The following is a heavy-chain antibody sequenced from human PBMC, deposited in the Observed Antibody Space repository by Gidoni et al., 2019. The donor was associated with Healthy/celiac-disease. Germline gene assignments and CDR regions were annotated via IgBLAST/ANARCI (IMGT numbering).Heavy chain of an antibody. CDR2: ISGSGGST. Sequence: EVQLVESGGGLVQPGGSLRLSCAASGFTFSSYAMSWVRQAPGKGLEWISAISGSGGSTDYADSVKGRFTISRDNSKNTLYLQMNSLRAEDTAVYYCAKGVTHYDYVWGSNRGGDYFDYWGQGTLVTVSS. CDR1: GFTFSSYA. V-gene: IGHV3-23*04. D-gene: IGHD3-16*01. CDR3: AKGVTHYDYVWGSNRGGDYFDY. J-gene: IGHJ4*02.